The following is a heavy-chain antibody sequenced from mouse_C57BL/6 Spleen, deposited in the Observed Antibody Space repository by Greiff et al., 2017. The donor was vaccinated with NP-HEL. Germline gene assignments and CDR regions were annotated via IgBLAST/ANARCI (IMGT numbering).Heavy chain of an antibody. CDR2: ISSGSSTI. CDR3: ARKESYFYAMDY. CDR1: GFTFSDYG. Sequence: EVKLVESGGGLVKPGGSLKLSCAASGFTFSDYGMHWVRQAPETGLEWVAYISSGSSTIYYADTVKGRFTISRDNAKNTLFLQMTSLRSEDTAMYYCARKESYFYAMDYWGQGTSVTVSS. D-gene: IGHD3-3*01. V-gene: IGHV5-17*01. J-gene: IGHJ4*01.